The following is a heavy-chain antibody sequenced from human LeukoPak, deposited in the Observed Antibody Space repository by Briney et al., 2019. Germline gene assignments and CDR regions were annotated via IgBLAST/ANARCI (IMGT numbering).Heavy chain of an antibody. CDR2: TYYRSKWYT. Sequence: SQTLSLTCAIPGDSVSSNSATWDWIRQSPSRGLEWLGRTYYRSKWYTDYAAFVKSRITIKPDTSTNRFSLQLNSVTPEDTGVYYCAREEANGALFDLWGQGTVVTVSA. CDR1: GDSVSSNSAT. V-gene: IGHV6-1*01. D-gene: IGHD2-8*01. CDR3: AREEANGALFDL. J-gene: IGHJ4*02.